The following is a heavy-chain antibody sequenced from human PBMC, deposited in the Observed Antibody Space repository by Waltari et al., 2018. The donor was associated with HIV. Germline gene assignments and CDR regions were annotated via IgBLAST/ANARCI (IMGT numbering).Heavy chain of an antibody. D-gene: IGHD2-2*01. CDR2: VYLGGST. J-gene: IGHJ4*02. V-gene: IGHV3-53*01. CDR3: ARALTRGLWDS. Sequence: VQLVESGGGLIQPGGSLSLSCAASGFSVSDNYMSWVRQAPGKRPEWVSVVYLGGSTDYADSVRVRFTTSRDESENMLYLQMNSLRAEDTAVYYCARALTRGLWDSWGQGTLVSVSS. CDR1: GFSVSDNY.